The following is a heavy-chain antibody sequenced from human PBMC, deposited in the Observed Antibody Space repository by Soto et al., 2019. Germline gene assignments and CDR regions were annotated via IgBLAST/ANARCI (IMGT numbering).Heavy chain of an antibody. J-gene: IGHJ4*02. Sequence: HPGGSLSLSCVASGFTFSSYEINWVRQAPGKGLEWISYISRSGTTIYYADSVKGRFTISRDNAKNSLSLQMNSLRAEDTAVYYCARDSPYGGFEDYFDYWGQGTLVTVSS. D-gene: IGHD5-12*01. CDR2: ISRSGTTI. V-gene: IGHV3-48*03. CDR1: GFTFSSYE. CDR3: ARDSPYGGFEDYFDY.